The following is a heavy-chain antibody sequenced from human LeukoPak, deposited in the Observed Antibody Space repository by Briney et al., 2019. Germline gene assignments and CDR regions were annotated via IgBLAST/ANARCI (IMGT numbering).Heavy chain of an antibody. CDR1: GFSFSNYW. CDR3: ASRAVSGTYYVYYFDY. Sequence: PGGSLRLSCAASGFSFSNYWMHWVRQVPGKGLEWVSRIGSDSSSTSYADSVKGRFTISRDNAKNTLYLQMNSLRAEDTAVYYCASRAVSGTYYVYYFDYWGQGTLVTVSS. D-gene: IGHD1-26*01. CDR2: IGSDSSST. J-gene: IGHJ4*02. V-gene: IGHV3-74*01.